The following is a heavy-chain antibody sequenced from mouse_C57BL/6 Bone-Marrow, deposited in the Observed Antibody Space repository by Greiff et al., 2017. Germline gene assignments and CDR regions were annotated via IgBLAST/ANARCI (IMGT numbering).Heavy chain of an antibody. V-gene: IGHV1-64*01. J-gene: IGHJ1*03. Sequence: QVQLQQPGAELVKPGASVKLSCKASGYTFTSYWMHWVKQRPGQGLEWIGMIHPNSGSTNYNEKFKSKATLTVDKSSSTAYMQLSSLTSEDSAVYVCAEMRGFYWYFDVWGTGTTVTVSS. CDR3: AEMRGFYWYFDV. CDR2: IHPNSGST. CDR1: GYTFTSYW.